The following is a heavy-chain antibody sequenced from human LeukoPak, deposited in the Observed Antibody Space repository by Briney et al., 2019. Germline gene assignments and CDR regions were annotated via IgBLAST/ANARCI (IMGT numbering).Heavy chain of an antibody. Sequence: SETLSLTCSLSGGSISSYYWSWIWQPAGKGLEWIGRTHTSGTTNYNPSLKSRVTMSVDTSNNQFSLKLSSVTAADTAVYYCARGSREMATIFDYWGQGTLVTVSS. J-gene: IGHJ4*02. CDR3: ARGSREMATIFDY. CDR1: GGSISSYY. D-gene: IGHD5-24*01. CDR2: THTSGTT. V-gene: IGHV4-4*07.